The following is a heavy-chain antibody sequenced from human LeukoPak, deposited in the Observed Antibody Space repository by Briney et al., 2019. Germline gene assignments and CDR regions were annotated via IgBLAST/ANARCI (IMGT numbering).Heavy chain of an antibody. V-gene: IGHV3-64*01. D-gene: IGHD2-2*01. Sequence: GGSLRLSCAASGFTFSHYAMHWVRQAPGKGLEYVSAISSNGGSTYYANSVKGRFTISRDNSKSTLYLQMGSLRAEDMGVYYCARDSITVSVGAFDIWGQGTMVIVSS. CDR2: ISSNGGST. CDR3: ARDSITVSVGAFDI. CDR1: GFTFSHYA. J-gene: IGHJ3*02.